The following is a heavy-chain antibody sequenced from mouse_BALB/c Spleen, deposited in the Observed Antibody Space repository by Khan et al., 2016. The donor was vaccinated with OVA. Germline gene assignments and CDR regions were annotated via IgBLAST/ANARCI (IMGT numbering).Heavy chain of an antibody. J-gene: IGHJ4*01. Sequence: VQLQQPGPGLVKPSQSLSLTCTVTGYSITSDYAWNWIRQFPGNTLEWMGYISYSGSTNYNPSLKSRISITRDTSKNQFILQLKSVTTEDTATYYCARDGSRYNYAMDYWGQGTSVTVSS. V-gene: IGHV3-2*02. D-gene: IGHD2-3*01. CDR2: ISYSGST. CDR1: GYSITSDYA. CDR3: ARDGSRYNYAMDY.